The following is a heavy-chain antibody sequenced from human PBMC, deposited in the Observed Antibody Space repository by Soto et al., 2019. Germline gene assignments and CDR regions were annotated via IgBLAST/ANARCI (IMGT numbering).Heavy chain of an antibody. Sequence: SETLSLTCTVSGDSIGGYYLTWIRQPPGKGLEWIGFIYYSGSTNYNPSLKSRVTISLETSKNQFALKLNAVTAADTALYYCARVAASQCSSLARELIKKYSMDDWGKGTTVTVSS. V-gene: IGHV4-59*01. J-gene: IGHJ6*03. CDR3: ARVAASQCSSLARELIKKYSMDD. CDR1: GDSIGGYY. CDR2: IYYSGST. D-gene: IGHD3-10*01.